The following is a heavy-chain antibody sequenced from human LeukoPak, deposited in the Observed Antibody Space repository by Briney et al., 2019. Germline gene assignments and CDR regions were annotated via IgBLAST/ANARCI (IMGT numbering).Heavy chain of an antibody. Sequence: SETLSLTCTVSGGSISGYYWTWIRQPPGKGLEWIGYIYYSGSTNYNPSLKSRVTISVDTSKNQFSLKLTSVSAADTAVYYCARGSGYSYGYPFDYWGQGTLVTVSS. CDR1: GGSISGYY. J-gene: IGHJ4*02. V-gene: IGHV4-59*12. CDR3: ARGSGYSYGYPFDY. CDR2: IYYSGST. D-gene: IGHD5-18*01.